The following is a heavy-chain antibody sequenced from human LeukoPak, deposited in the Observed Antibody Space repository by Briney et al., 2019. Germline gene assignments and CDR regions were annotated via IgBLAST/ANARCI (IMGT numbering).Heavy chain of an antibody. V-gene: IGHV4-61*09. CDR3: ARSAWPTYNFDH. Sequence: PSETLSLTCTVSGGSISSGYYFWSRIRQPAGKGLEWIGHIYTSGSTTYNPSLKSRVTISVDTSKNQFSLKLSSVTAADTAIYYCARSAWPTYNFDHWGQGTLVTVSS. CDR2: IYTSGST. CDR1: GGSISSGYYF. D-gene: IGHD5-24*01. J-gene: IGHJ4*02.